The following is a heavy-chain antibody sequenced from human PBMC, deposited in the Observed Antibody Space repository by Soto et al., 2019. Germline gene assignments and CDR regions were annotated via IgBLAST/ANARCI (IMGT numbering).Heavy chain of an antibody. CDR3: ARAGTAMVHNAFDI. V-gene: IGHV1-69*13. CDR1: GGTFSSYA. CDR2: IIPIFGTA. J-gene: IGHJ3*02. D-gene: IGHD5-18*01. Sequence: SVKVSCKASGGTFSSYAISWVRQAPGQGLEWMGGIIPIFGTANYAQKFQGRVTITADESTSTAYMELSSLRSEDTAVYYCARAGTAMVHNAFDIWGQGTMVTVSS.